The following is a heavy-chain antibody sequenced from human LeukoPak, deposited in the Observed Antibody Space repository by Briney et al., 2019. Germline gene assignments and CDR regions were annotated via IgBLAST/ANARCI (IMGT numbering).Heavy chain of an antibody. V-gene: IGHV7-4-1*02. Sequence: ASVKVSCKASGYTFTTYAMNWVRQAPGQGLEWMGWINTDTGNPTYAQGFTGRFVFSLDTSVSTAYLQISSLKAEDTAVYYCARDPSTVTTLSYYYGMDVWGQGTTVTVSS. D-gene: IGHD4-17*01. CDR1: GYTFTTYA. CDR3: ARDPSTVTTLSYYYGMDV. J-gene: IGHJ6*02. CDR2: INTDTGNP.